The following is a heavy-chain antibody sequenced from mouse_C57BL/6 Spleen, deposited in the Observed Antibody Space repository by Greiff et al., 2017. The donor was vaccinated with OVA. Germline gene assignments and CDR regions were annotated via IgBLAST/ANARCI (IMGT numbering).Heavy chain of an antibody. Sequence: QVQLQQSGAELVKPGASVKISCKASGYAFSSYWMNWVKQRPGKGLEWIGQIYPGDGDTKYNGKFKGKATLTVDKTSSTAYMQLSSLTSEDSAVYFCSSADAMDYWGQGTSVTVSS. CDR3: SSADAMDY. CDR1: GYAFSSYW. J-gene: IGHJ4*01. CDR2: IYPGDGDT. V-gene: IGHV1-80*01.